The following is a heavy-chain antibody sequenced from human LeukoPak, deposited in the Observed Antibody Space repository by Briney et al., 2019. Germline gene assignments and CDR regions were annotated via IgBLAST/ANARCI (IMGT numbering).Heavy chain of an antibody. V-gene: IGHV1-69*15. CDR2: IIPISGTT. Sequence: SVKVSCKTSGGTFTSYAITWVRQAPGQGLELMGKIIPISGTTNYAQKFQGRVTFTADESTSTAYMELSSLRSEDTALYYCARKLRLGGNWFDPWGQGTLVTVSS. D-gene: IGHD1-26*01. CDR1: GGTFTSYA. J-gene: IGHJ5*02. CDR3: ARKLRLGGNWFDP.